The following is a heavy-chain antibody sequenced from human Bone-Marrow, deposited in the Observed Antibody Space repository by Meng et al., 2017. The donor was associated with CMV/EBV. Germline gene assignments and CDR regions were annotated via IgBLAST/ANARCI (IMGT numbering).Heavy chain of an antibody. CDR3: AKDMSSGWYNYYYYGMDV. Sequence: GESLKISCAASGFTFSSYAMHWVRQAPGKGLEWVAFIRYDGSNKYYADSVKGRFTISRDNSKNTLYLQMNSLRAEDTAVYYCAKDMSSGWYNYYYYGMDVWGQGTTVTVS. CDR2: IRYDGSNK. D-gene: IGHD6-19*01. V-gene: IGHV3-30*02. CDR1: GFTFSSYA. J-gene: IGHJ6*02.